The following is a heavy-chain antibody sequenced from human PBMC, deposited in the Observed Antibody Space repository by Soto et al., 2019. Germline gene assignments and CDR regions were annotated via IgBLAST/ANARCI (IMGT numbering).Heavy chain of an antibody. CDR1: GGSFSGYY. CDR2: INHSGST. D-gene: IGHD3-10*01. Sequence: SETLSLTCAVYGGSFSGYYWSWIRQPPGKGLEWIGEINHSGSTNYNPSLKSRVTISVDTSKNQFSLKLSSVTAADTAVYYCARRGITMVRGNKVNRTYYFDYWGQGTLVTVSS. J-gene: IGHJ4*02. V-gene: IGHV4-34*01. CDR3: ARRGITMVRGNKVNRTYYFDY.